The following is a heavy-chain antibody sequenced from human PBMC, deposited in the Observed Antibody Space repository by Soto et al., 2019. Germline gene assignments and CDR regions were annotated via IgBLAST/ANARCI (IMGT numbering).Heavy chain of an antibody. CDR3: AKDRGEDGYYPTFDL. V-gene: IGHV3-23*01. J-gene: IGHJ4*02. Sequence: EVHLLESGGGLVQPGGSLGLSCVASGFPYGKFAMSWVRQAPGKGLEWVSAISASGDSTYYAGSVKGRFTVSRDNSKNTLYLQMNSLRAEDSAFYYCAKDRGEDGYYPTFDLWGQGTLLTVSS. D-gene: IGHD3-3*01. CDR1: GFPYGKFA. CDR2: ISASGDST.